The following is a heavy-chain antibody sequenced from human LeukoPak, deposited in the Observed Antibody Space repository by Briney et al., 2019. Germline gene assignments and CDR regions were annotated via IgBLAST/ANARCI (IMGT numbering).Heavy chain of an antibody. J-gene: IGHJ4*02. V-gene: IGHV1-18*01. CDR3: ARVGVGLTFDY. D-gene: IGHD1-26*01. CDR1: GGPFSSYG. CDR2: ISAYNGNT. Sequence: GSSVKVSCKAFGGPFSSYGISWVRQAPGQGLEWMGWISAYNGNTNYAQKLQGRVTMTTDTSTSTAYMELRSLRSDDTAVYYCARVGVGLTFDYWGQGTLVTVSS.